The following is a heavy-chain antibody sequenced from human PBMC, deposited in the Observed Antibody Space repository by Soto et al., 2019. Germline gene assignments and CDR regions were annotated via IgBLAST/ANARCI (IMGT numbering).Heavy chain of an antibody. CDR2: INTYNGNT. CDR1: RYTFTRYS. Sequence: QVQLVQSGGEVKNPGASVKVSCKASRYTFTRYSIGWARQAPGQGLEWMGWINTYNGNTNYAQNVQGRVTLTTDTSTSTAYMELRSLRSNDTAIYYCAMVDVYVTPSPQDVWGQGTTVTVSS. J-gene: IGHJ6*02. V-gene: IGHV1-18*01. D-gene: IGHD3-16*01. CDR3: AMVDVYVTPSPQDV.